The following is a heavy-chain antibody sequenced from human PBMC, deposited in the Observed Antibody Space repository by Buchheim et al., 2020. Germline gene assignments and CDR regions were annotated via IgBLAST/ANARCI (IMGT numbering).Heavy chain of an antibody. J-gene: IGHJ5*02. CDR3: AKDFPYDSSGYYPFDP. V-gene: IGHV3-30*18. CDR2: ISYDGSNK. D-gene: IGHD3-22*01. CDR1: GFTFSSYG. Sequence: QVQLVESGGGVVQPGRSLRLSCAASGFTFSSYGMHWVRQAPGKGLEWVAVISYDGSNKYYADSVKGRFTISRDNSKNTLYLQMNSLRAEDTAVYYCAKDFPYDSSGYYPFDPWGQGTL.